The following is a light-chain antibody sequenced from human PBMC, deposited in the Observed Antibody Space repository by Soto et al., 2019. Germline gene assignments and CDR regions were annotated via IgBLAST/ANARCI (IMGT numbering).Light chain of an antibody. CDR3: QQYGRSPWT. V-gene: IGKV3D-20*01. CDR2: AAS. Sequence: DIVISQSPPTLSVPPGGRATLSCGASQSASSSYLGWHQQTPGPAPRLLIYAASRRATGIPDRFSGSGSGTDFTLTISRLEPEDLAVYYCQQYGRSPWTFGQGTKVEIK. CDR1: QSASSSY. J-gene: IGKJ1*01.